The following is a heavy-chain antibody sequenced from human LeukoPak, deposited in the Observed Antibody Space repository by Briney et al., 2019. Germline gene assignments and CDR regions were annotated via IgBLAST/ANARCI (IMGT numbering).Heavy chain of an antibody. CDR3: ARSGDTAMVTDWFDP. D-gene: IGHD5-18*01. J-gene: IGHJ5*02. CDR2: INPNSGGT. Sequence: ASVKVSCKASGYTFTGYYMHWVRQAPGQGLEWMGWINPNSGGTNYAQKFQGRVTMTRDTSISTAYMELSRLRSDDTAVYYCARSGDTAMVTDWFDPWGQGTLVTVSS. V-gene: IGHV1-2*02. CDR1: GYTFTGYY.